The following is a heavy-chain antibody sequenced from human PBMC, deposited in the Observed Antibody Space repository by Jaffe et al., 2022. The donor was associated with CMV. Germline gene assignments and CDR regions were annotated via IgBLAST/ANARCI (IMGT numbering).Heavy chain of an antibody. V-gene: IGHV3-23*01. CDR3: AKFQGYSTGWWHFQY. Sequence: EVQVLESGGGLVQPGGSLRLSCVASGFTFSTYAMSWVRQAPGKGLEWVSGISGRGDNTFYADSVKGRFTTSRDNSKNTLYLQMNSLRAEDTAVYYCAKFQGYSTGWWHFQYWGQGTLVTVT. CDR2: ISGRGDNT. CDR1: GFTFSTYA. J-gene: IGHJ1*01. D-gene: IGHD6-19*01.